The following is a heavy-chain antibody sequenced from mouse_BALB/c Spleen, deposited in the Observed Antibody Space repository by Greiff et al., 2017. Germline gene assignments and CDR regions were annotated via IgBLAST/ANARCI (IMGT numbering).Heavy chain of an antibody. CDR3: ARSNSLLRPFDY. Sequence: DVHLVESGGGLVQPGGSRKLSCAASGFTFSSFGMHWVRQAPEKGLEWVAYISSGSSTIYYADTVKGRFTISRDNPKNTLFLQMTSLRSEDTAMYYCARSNSLLRPFDYWGQGTTLTVSS. CDR1: GFTFSSFG. J-gene: IGHJ2*01. V-gene: IGHV5-17*02. D-gene: IGHD1-2*01. CDR2: ISSGSSTI.